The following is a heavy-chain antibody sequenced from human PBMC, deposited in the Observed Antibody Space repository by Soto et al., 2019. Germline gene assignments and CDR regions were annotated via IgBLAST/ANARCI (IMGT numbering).Heavy chain of an antibody. CDR3: ARELPSIYEILTGHFAH. Sequence: QVQLQESGPGLVKPPETLSLTCTVSGGSMSNYYWSWIRQPAGKGLEWIGRIYTTGSTHYNPSLKSRVSLSIDMSKNQFSLQLNSVTAADTAVYYCARELPSIYEILTGHFAHWGQGTLVTVSS. V-gene: IGHV4-4*07. CDR2: IYTTGST. D-gene: IGHD3-9*01. CDR1: GGSMSNYY. J-gene: IGHJ4*02.